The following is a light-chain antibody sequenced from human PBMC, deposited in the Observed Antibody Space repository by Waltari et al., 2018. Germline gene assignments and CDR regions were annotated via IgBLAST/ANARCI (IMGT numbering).Light chain of an antibody. Sequence: EIVLTQSPVTLSLSPGERATLSCRASQTVRSSYIAWYQQRPGQAPRLLIHGASSRATGIPDRFSGSGSGTDFTLTISGLEPDDFAVYFCELYDSSPPGYTFGQGTKLEI. V-gene: IGKV3-20*01. CDR1: QTVRSSY. CDR2: GAS. J-gene: IGKJ2*01. CDR3: ELYDSSPPGYT.